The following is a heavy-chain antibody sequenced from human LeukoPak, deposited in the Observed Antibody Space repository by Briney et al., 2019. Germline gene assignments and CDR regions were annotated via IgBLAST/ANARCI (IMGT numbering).Heavy chain of an antibody. CDR1: GFTFSSYG. CDR3: AKGSGGSGSYSKYYFDY. Sequence: PGGSLRLSCAASGFTFSSYGMSWVRQAPGKGLEWVSSISGSGGTTYYADSVKGRFTISRDNSKNSLYLQMNILRAEDTAVYYCAKGSGGSGSYSKYYFDYWGQGTLVTVSS. CDR2: ISGSGGTT. J-gene: IGHJ4*02. D-gene: IGHD3-10*01. V-gene: IGHV3-23*01.